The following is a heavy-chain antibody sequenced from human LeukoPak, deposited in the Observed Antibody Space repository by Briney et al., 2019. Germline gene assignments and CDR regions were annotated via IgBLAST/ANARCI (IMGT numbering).Heavy chain of an antibody. CDR3: AGDGGYCSSTSCLYY. D-gene: IGHD2-2*03. Sequence: ASVKVSCKASGGTFSSYAISWVRQAPGQGLEWMGRIIPIFGTANYAQKFQGRVTITTDESTSTAYMELSSLRSEDTAVYYCAGDGGYCSSTSCLYYWGQGTLVTVSS. J-gene: IGHJ4*02. V-gene: IGHV1-69*05. CDR2: IIPIFGTA. CDR1: GGTFSSYA.